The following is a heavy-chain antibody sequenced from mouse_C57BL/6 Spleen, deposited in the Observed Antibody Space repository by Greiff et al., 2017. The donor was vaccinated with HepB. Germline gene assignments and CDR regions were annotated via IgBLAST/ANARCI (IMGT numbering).Heavy chain of an antibody. CDR2: INYDGSST. D-gene: IGHD1-1*01. CDR3: ARDRGGSSYFDY. Sequence: EVKLMESEGGLVQPGSSMKLSCTASGFTFSDYYMAWVRQVPEKGLEWVANINYDGSSTYYLDSLKSRFIISRDNAKNILYLQMSSLKSEDTATYYCARDRGGSSYFDYWGQGTTLTVSS. J-gene: IGHJ2*01. V-gene: IGHV5-16*01. CDR1: GFTFSDYY.